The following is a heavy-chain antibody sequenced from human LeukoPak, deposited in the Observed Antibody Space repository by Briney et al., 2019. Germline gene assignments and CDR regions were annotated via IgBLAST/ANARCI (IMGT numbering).Heavy chain of an antibody. CDR1: GGSISSSSYY. D-gene: IGHD3-10*01. J-gene: IGHJ4*02. CDR2: IYYSGST. Sequence: SETLSLTCTVSGGSISSSSYYWGWIRQPPGKGLEWIGSIYYSGSTYYNPSLKSRVTMSVDTSKNQFSLKLSSVTAADTAVYYCARFLAGGSGSHRGYYFDYWGQGTLVTVSS. CDR3: ARFLAGGSGSHRGYYFDY. V-gene: IGHV4-39*07.